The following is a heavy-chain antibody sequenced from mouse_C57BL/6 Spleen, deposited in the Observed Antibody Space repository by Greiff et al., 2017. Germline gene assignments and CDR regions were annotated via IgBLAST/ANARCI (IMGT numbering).Heavy chain of an antibody. CDR2: INPSSGYT. V-gene: IGHV1-4*01. CDR1: GYTFTSYT. Sequence: VQVVESGAELARPGASVKMSCKASGYTFTSYTMHWVKQRPGQGLEWIGYINPSSGYTKYNQKFKDKATLTADKSSSTAYMQLSSLTSEDSAVYYCARDYSTPWFAYWGQGTLVTVSA. J-gene: IGHJ3*01. CDR3: ARDYSTPWFAY. D-gene: IGHD2-5*01.